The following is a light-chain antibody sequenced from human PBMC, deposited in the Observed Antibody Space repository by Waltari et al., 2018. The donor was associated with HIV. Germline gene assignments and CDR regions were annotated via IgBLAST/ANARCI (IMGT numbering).Light chain of an antibody. Sequence: QSVLTQPPSASGTPGPRVTLSCSGSSSNIGRYTVNWYQQLPGTAPKLLIYSNNQRPSGVPDRFSGSKSGTSASLAISGLQSEDEADYYCAAWDDSLNGWVFGGGTKLTVL. J-gene: IGLJ3*02. CDR2: SNN. CDR1: SSNIGRYT. V-gene: IGLV1-44*01. CDR3: AAWDDSLNGWV.